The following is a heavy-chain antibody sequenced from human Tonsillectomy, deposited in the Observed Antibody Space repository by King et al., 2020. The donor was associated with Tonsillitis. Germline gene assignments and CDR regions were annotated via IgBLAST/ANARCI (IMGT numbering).Heavy chain of an antibody. Sequence: VQLVESGGGLVQPGGSLRLSCAASGFTFSDYYMSWIRQAPGKGLEWVSYISSSGSHTNHADSVKGRFTISRDSDNKSLYLQMNSLRAEDTAVYYCARVGVADLSPRDNCGQGTLVSV. CDR1: GFTFSDYY. CDR3: ARVGVADLSPRDN. J-gene: IGHJ4*02. V-gene: IGHV3-11*06. CDR2: ISSSGSHT. D-gene: IGHD2-21*01.